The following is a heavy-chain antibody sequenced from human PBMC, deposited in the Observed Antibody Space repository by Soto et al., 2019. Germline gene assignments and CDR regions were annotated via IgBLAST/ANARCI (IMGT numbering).Heavy chain of an antibody. CDR2: ISWNSGSI. V-gene: IGHV3-9*01. J-gene: IGHJ4*02. Sequence: DVQLVESGGGLVQPGRSLRLSCAASGFTFDDYAMHWVRQAPGKGLEWVSGISWNSGSIGYADSVKGRFTISRDNAKNSLYLQMNSLRAEDTALYYCAGSSRYGGYFDYWGQGTLVTVSS. CDR1: GFTFDDYA. CDR3: AGSSRYGGYFDY. D-gene: IGHD6-13*01.